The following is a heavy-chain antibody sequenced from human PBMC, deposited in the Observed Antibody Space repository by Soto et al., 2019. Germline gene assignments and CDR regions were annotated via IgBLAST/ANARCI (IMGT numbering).Heavy chain of an antibody. D-gene: IGHD4-4*01. J-gene: IGHJ4*02. CDR3: ARVSAATNPFRN. Sequence: EVQLVESGGGLVQPGGSLRLSCAASGFTFSSYSMNWVRQAPGKGLEWVSYISSSSSTIYYADSVKGRFTISRDNAKNSLHLQMNSLRDEDTAVYYCARVSAATNPFRNWGQGTLVTVSS. V-gene: IGHV3-48*02. CDR2: ISSSSSTI. CDR1: GFTFSSYS.